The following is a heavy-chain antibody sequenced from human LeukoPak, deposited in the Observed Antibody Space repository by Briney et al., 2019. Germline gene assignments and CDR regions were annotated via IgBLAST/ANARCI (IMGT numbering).Heavy chain of an antibody. J-gene: IGHJ4*02. CDR3: AKVPSSGWYALYFDY. V-gene: IGHV3-53*01. CDR2: IYSGGST. D-gene: IGHD6-19*01. Sequence: GGSLRLSCAASGFTVSSNYMSWVRQAPGKGLEWVSVIYSGGSTYYADSVKGRFTISRDNSKNTLYLQMNSLRAEDTAVYYCAKVPSSGWYALYFDYWGQGTLVTVSS. CDR1: GFTVSSNY.